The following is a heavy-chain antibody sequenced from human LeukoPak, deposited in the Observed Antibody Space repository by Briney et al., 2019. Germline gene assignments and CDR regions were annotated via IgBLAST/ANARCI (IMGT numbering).Heavy chain of an antibody. V-gene: IGHV4-61*01. CDR3: ARDWSGSYDY. CDR1: GGSVSSGSYY. D-gene: IGHD1-26*01. CDR2: IYYSGST. J-gene: IGHJ4*02. Sequence: SETLSLTCTVSGGSVSSGSYYWSWIRQPPGKGLEWIGYIYYSGSTNYNPSLKSRVTISVDTSKNQFSLKLSSVTAADTAMYYCARDWSGSYDYWGQGTLVTVSS.